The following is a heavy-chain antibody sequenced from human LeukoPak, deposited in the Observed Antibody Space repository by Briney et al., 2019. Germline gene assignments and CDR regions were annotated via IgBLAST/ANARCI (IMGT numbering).Heavy chain of an antibody. CDR1: GYTFTSYG. V-gene: IGHV1-18*01. Sequence: ASVKVSCKASGYTFTSYGISWVRQAPGQGLEWVGWISAYNGNTNYAQKLQGRVTMTTDTSTSTAYMELRSLRSDDTAVYYCARAVLLWFGEPTYYYMDVWGKGTTVTISS. J-gene: IGHJ6*03. D-gene: IGHD3-10*01. CDR3: ARAVLLWFGEPTYYYMDV. CDR2: ISAYNGNT.